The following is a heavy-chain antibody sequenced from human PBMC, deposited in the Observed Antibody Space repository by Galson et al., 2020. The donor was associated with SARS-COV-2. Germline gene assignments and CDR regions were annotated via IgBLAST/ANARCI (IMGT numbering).Heavy chain of an antibody. J-gene: IGHJ6*02. CDR3: ARRSAYSSGWRLYYYYARDV. D-gene: IGHD6-19*01. V-gene: IGHV5-51*01. Sequence: GESLNIYCKGSGYSFTNYWIGWVRQMPGKGLEWMGLIYPGDSDTRYSPSFQGQVTISADKSISTAYLQWSSLKASDTAMYYCARRSAYSSGWRLYYYYARDVWGQGTTVTVSS. CDR2: IYPGDSDT. CDR1: GYSFTNYW.